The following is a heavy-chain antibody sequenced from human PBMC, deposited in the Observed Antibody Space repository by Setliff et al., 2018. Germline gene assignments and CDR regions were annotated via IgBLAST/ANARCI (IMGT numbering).Heavy chain of an antibody. V-gene: IGHV1-18*01. CDR2: INNYSFKT. Sequence: ASVKVSCKTSGYTFTNYGITWVRQAPGQGLEWMGWINNYSFKTNYPQKFLGRVTVTTDTSTGTAYMELGSLTSDDTAVYYCARDPLYRENLSRVFDFWGQGTMVTV. CDR3: ARDPLYRENLSRVFDF. J-gene: IGHJ3*01. CDR1: GYTFTNYG. D-gene: IGHD3-16*02.